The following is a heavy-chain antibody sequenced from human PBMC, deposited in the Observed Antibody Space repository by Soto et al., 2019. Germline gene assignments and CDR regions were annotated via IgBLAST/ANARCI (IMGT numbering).Heavy chain of an antibody. CDR2: IYYSGST. Sequence: QVQLQESGPGLVKPSQTLSLTCTVSGGSISSGGYYWSWIRQHPGKGLEWIGYIYYSGSTYYNPSLKSRVTTSVATSKNQFSLKLSSVPAADTAVYYCARDGALRGGPWPILLQNMTTVTTQGFPPWGQGTLVTVSS. CDR1: GGSISSGGYY. D-gene: IGHD4-17*01. J-gene: IGHJ5*02. CDR3: ARDGALRGGPWPILLQNMTTVTTQGFPP. V-gene: IGHV4-31*03.